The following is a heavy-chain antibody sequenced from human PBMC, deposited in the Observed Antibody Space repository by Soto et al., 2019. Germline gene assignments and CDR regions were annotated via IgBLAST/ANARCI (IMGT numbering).Heavy chain of an antibody. D-gene: IGHD4-4*01. Sequence: EVQLVESGGGLVQPGGSLRLSCTASGFTFSDSWMTWVRQAPGKGLEWVARIKPDESEKKYVDSVKGRFSISRDNAKNSMYLQMDSLRGDDTAVYYCVRGGSNYASWGQGTLVTVSS. CDR2: IKPDESEK. V-gene: IGHV3-7*01. CDR1: GFTFSDSW. J-gene: IGHJ5*02. CDR3: VRGGSNYAS.